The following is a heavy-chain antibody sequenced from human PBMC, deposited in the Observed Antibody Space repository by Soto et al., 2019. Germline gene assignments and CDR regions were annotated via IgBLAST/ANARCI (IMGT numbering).Heavy chain of an antibody. V-gene: IGHV5-51*01. J-gene: IGHJ6*02. D-gene: IGHD5-12*01. CDR2: IYPGDSDT. Sequence: PGESLKISCKGSGYSFTSYWIGWVRQMPGKGLEWMGIIYPGDSDTRYSPSFQGQVTISADKSISTAYLQWSSLKASDTVMYYCARPTWGWLQLPDYGMDVWGQGTTVTVSS. CDR3: ARPTWGWLQLPDYGMDV. CDR1: GYSFTSYW.